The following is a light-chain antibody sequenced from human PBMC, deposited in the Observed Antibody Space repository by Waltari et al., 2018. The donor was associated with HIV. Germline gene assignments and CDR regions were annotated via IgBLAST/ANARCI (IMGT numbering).Light chain of an antibody. CDR2: DNS. J-gene: IGLJ3*02. CDR1: TSNIGNDY. V-gene: IGLV1-51*01. Sequence: QSVLTQPPSVSAAPGQKVTISCSGSTSNIGNDYVSWYQHVPGAAPSLLIYDNSKRPSGIPDRFSGSRSGTSATLGITGLQTGDEAHYYCGTWDRSLSAAVFGGGTKLTVL. CDR3: GTWDRSLSAAV.